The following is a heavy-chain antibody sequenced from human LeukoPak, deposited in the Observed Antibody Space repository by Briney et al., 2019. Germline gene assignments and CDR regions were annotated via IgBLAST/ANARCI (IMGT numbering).Heavy chain of an antibody. CDR1: GGSISSYY. V-gene: IGHV4-59*12. D-gene: IGHD3-22*01. Sequence: SETLSLTCTVSGGSISSYYWSWIRQPPGKGLEWIGYIYYSGSTNYNPSLKSRVTISVDTSKNQFSLKLSSVTAADTAVYYCARDSYYYDSSGTHYYGMDVWGQGTTVTVSS. CDR3: ARDSYYYDSSGTHYYGMDV. J-gene: IGHJ6*02. CDR2: IYYSGST.